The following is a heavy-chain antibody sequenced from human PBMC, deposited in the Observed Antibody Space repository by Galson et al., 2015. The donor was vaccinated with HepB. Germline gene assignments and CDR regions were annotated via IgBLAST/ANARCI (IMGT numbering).Heavy chain of an antibody. Sequence: SETLSLTCTVSGGSISSYYWSWIRQPPGKGLEWIGYIYYSGSTNYNPSLKSRVTISVDTSKNQFSLKLSSVTAADTAVYYCARDSLSSGWSHWYFDLWGRGTLVTVSS. J-gene: IGHJ2*01. CDR2: IYYSGST. V-gene: IGHV4-59*01. CDR3: ARDSLSSGWSHWYFDL. D-gene: IGHD6-19*01. CDR1: GGSISSYY.